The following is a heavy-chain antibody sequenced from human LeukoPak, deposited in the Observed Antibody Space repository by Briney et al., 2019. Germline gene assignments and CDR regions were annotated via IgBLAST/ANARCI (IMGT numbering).Heavy chain of an antibody. CDR3: AGVPAAILGWFGP. Sequence: SVKVSCKASGGTFSSYAISWVRQAPGQGLEWMGGIIPIFGTANYAQKFQGRVTITTDESTSTAYMELSSLRSEDTAVYYCAGVPAAILGWFGPWGQGTLVTVSS. J-gene: IGHJ5*02. V-gene: IGHV1-69*05. CDR2: IIPIFGTA. D-gene: IGHD2-2*01. CDR1: GGTFSSYA.